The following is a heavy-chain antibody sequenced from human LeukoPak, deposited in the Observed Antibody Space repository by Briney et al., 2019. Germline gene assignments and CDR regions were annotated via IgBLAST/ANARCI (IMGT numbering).Heavy chain of an antibody. CDR1: GGTFSSYA. CDR2: IIPIFGTA. CDR3: ARDDPFTVFDP. V-gene: IGHV1-69*05. J-gene: IGHJ5*02. D-gene: IGHD4-17*01. Sequence: EASVKVSCKASGGTFSSYAISWVRQAPGQGLEWMGRIIPIFGTANYAQKFQGRVTITTDESTSTAYMELSSLRSEDTAVFYCARDDPFTVFDPWGQGTLVTVSS.